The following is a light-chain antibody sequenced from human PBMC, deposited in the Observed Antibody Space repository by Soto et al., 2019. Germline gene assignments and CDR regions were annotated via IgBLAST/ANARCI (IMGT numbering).Light chain of an antibody. CDR2: GAS. J-gene: IGKJ4*01. V-gene: IGKV3-15*01. CDR1: QSVSSN. Sequence: EIVMTQSPATLSVSPGERATLSCRASQSVSSNLAWYQQKPGQAPRLLIYGASTRATGIPASFSGSGSGTDFTLTISILQSEDFAVYYCQQYNNWPPLTFGGGTKVEIK. CDR3: QQYNNWPPLT.